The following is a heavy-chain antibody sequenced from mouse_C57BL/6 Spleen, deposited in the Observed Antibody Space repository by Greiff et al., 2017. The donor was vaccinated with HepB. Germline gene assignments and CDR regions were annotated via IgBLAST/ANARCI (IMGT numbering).Heavy chain of an antibody. Sequence: QVQLQQPGAELVRPGTSVKLSCKASGYTFTSYWMHWVKQRPGQGLEWIGVIDPSDSYTNYNQKFKGKATLTVDTSSSTAYMQLSSLTSEDSAVYSCARRYYDYDGAWFAYWGQGTLVTVSA. V-gene: IGHV1-59*01. CDR1: GYTFTSYW. D-gene: IGHD2-4*01. CDR3: ARRYYDYDGAWFAY. J-gene: IGHJ3*01. CDR2: IDPSDSYT.